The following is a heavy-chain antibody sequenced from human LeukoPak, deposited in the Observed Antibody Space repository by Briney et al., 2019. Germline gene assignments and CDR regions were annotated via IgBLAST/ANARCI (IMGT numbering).Heavy chain of an antibody. CDR2: ISSSNSFI. V-gene: IGHV3-21*01. CDR3: ARSIVVPAAISGAFDI. CDR1: GDSISNYY. J-gene: IGHJ3*02. D-gene: IGHD2-2*01. Sequence: ETLSLTCTVSGDSISNYYWSWIRQPPGKGLEWVSSISSSNSFIFYADSVKGRFTISRDNAKNSLYLQMNSLRAEDTALYYCARSIVVPAAISGAFDIWGQGTIVTVSS.